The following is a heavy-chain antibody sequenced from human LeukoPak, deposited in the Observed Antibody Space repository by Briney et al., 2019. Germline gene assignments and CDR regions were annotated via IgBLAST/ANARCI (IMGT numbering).Heavy chain of an antibody. J-gene: IGHJ4*02. Sequence: GGSLTLSCAASQFTFSGYSMNWVRQAPGKGLEWVSSINRGATHIYYADSLRGRFIISRDDAKNSLYLQMNSLRAEDTAVYYCVRLRRNSDSSGYHYYYDYWGQGTLVTVSS. CDR2: INRGATHI. CDR3: VRLRRNSDSSGYHYYYDY. CDR1: QFTFSGYS. V-gene: IGHV3-21*01. D-gene: IGHD3-22*01.